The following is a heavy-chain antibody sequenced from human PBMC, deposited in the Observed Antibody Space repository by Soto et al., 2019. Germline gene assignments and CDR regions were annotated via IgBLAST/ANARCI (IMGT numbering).Heavy chain of an antibody. D-gene: IGHD2-15*01. CDR3: ARARYCSGGRCYLDAFDI. V-gene: IGHV1-18*01. Sequence: GASVKVSCKASGYTFTSYGISWVRQAPGQGLEWMGWISAYNGNTNYAQKLQGRVTMTTDTSTSTAYMELRSLRSDDTAVYYCARARYCSGGRCYLDAFDIWGQGTMVTVSS. J-gene: IGHJ3*02. CDR1: GYTFTSYG. CDR2: ISAYNGNT.